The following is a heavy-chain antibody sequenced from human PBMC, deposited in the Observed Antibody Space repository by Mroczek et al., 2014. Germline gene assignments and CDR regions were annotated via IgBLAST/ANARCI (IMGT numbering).Heavy chain of an antibody. J-gene: IGHJ3*02. V-gene: IGHV1-46*03. CDR2: INPSGGST. Sequence: QVQLVQSGAEVKKPGASVKVSCKASGYTFTSYYMHWVRQAPGQGLEWMGIINPSGGSTSYAQKFQGRVTMTRDTSTSTVYMELSSLRSEDTAVYYCARVTQRDGYNNDAFDIWGQGTNGHRLF. CDR3: ARVTQRDGYNNDAFDI. D-gene: IGHD5-24*01. CDR1: GYTFTSYY.